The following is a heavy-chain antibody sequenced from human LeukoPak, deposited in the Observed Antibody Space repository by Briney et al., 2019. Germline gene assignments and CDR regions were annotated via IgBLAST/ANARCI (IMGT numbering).Heavy chain of an antibody. D-gene: IGHD2-2*02. CDR1: GGSFSGYY. CDR2: INHSGST. V-gene: IGHV4-34*01. Sequence: RTSETLSLTCAVYGGSFSGYYWSWIRQPPGKGLEWLGEINHSGSTNYNPSLKSRVTISVDTSKNQFSLKLSSVTAADTAVYYCARGRKRCSSTSCYRRNWFDPWGQGTLVTVSS. J-gene: IGHJ5*02. CDR3: ARGRKRCSSTSCYRRNWFDP.